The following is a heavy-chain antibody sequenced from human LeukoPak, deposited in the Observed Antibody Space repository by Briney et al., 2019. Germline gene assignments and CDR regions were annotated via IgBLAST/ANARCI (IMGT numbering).Heavy chain of an antibody. Sequence: SVKVSCKASGFTFTSSAMQWVRQARGQRLEWIGWIVVGSGNTNYAQKFQERVTITRDKSTSTAYMELSSLRSEDTAVYYCAASPYYYDSSGYYHWGQGTLVTVSS. CDR1: GFTFTSSA. CDR3: AASPYYYDSSGYYH. V-gene: IGHV1-58*02. CDR2: IVVGSGNT. D-gene: IGHD3-22*01. J-gene: IGHJ5*02.